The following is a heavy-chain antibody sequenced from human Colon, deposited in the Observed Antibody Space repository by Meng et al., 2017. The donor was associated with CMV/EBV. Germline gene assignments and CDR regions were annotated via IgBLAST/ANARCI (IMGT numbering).Heavy chain of an antibody. Sequence: GESLKISCAASGFTFSSYWMSWVRQAPGKGLEWVANIKQDGSEKYYVDSVKGRFTISRDNAKNSLYLQMNSLRAEDTGVYYCARESTIFGVVTLTIPIDAFDIWGEGTMVTVSS. CDR1: GFTFSSYW. V-gene: IGHV3-7*01. CDR3: ARESTIFGVVTLTIPIDAFDI. J-gene: IGHJ3*02. CDR2: IKQDGSEK. D-gene: IGHD3-3*01.